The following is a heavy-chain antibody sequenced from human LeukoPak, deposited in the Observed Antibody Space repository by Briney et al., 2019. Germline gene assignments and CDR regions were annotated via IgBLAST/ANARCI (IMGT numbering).Heavy chain of an antibody. CDR1: GDSIGTSGYY. D-gene: IGHD1-26*01. V-gene: IGHV4-39*07. CDR2: ISYSGST. Sequence: SETLSLTCTVSGDSIGTSGYYWGWIRQPPGKGLEWIGSISYSGSTYYNPSLKSRVTISVDTSKTHFSLKLISLSAADTAVYYCAKVSSAEEWELLQFDYWGQGTLVTVSS. J-gene: IGHJ4*02. CDR3: AKVSSAEEWELLQFDY.